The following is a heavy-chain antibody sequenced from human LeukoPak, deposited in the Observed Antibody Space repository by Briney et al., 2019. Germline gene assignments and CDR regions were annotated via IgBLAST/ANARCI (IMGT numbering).Heavy chain of an antibody. CDR3: ARSYCSGGSCEEWFDP. CDR1: GYTFTGYY. Sequence: ASVKVSCKASGYTFTGYYMHWVRQAPGQGLEWMGWINTNSGGTNYAQKFQGRVTMTRDTSISTAYMELSRLRSDDTAVYYCARSYCSGGSCEEWFDPWGQGTLVTVSS. D-gene: IGHD2-15*01. V-gene: IGHV1-2*02. CDR2: INTNSGGT. J-gene: IGHJ5*02.